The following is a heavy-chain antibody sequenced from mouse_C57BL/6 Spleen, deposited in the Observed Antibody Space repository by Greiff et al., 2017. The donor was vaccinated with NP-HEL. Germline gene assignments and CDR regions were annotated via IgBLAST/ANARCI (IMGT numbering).Heavy chain of an antibody. CDR2: IYPGDGDT. CDR1: GYAFSSYW. D-gene: IGHD1-1*01. J-gene: IGHJ4*01. Sequence: VMLVESGAELVKPGASVKISCKASGYAFSSYWMNWVKQRPGKGLEWIGQIYPGDGDTNYNGKFKGKATLTADKSSSTAYMQLSSLTSEDSEVYFCARGTTVVAEGAMDYWGQGTSVTVSS. V-gene: IGHV1-80*01. CDR3: ARGTTVVAEGAMDY.